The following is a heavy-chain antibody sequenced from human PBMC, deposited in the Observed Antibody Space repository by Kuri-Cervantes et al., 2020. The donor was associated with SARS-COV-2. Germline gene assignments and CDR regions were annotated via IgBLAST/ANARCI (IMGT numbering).Heavy chain of an antibody. CDR2: ISYDGSNK. CDR3: ARDLGDYIPNGGDAFDI. D-gene: IGHD4-17*01. Sequence: GGSLRLSCAASGFTFSSYAMHWVRQAPGKGLEWVAVISYDGSNKYYADSVKGRFTISRDNSKNTLYLQMNSLRAEDTAVYYCARDLGDYIPNGGDAFDIWGQGTMVTVSS. J-gene: IGHJ3*02. V-gene: IGHV3-30-3*01. CDR1: GFTFSSYA.